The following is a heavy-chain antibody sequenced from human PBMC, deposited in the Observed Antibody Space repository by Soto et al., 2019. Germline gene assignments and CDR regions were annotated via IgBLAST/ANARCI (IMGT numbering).Heavy chain of an antibody. CDR1: GFTVSSNY. D-gene: IGHD2-8*01. J-gene: IGHJ4*02. V-gene: IGHV3-66*01. CDR2: IYSGGST. CDR3: ARSRTTNLYDY. Sequence: GGSLRLSCAASGFTVSSNYMSWVRQAPGKGLEWVSVIYSGGSTYYADSVKGRFTISRDNSKNTLYLQMNSLRAEDTAVYYCARSRTTNLYDYWGQGTLVTVSS.